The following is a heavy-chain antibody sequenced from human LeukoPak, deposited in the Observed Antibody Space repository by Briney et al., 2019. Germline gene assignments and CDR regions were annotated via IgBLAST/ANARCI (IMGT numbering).Heavy chain of an antibody. CDR2: IYYSGST. J-gene: IGHJ4*02. CDR3: ASRNSGSYSQLDY. CDR1: GGSISSGDYY. V-gene: IGHV4-30-4*08. Sequence: SETLTLTCTVSGGSISSGDYYWSWIRQPPGKGLEWIGYIYYSGSTYYNPSLKSRVTVSVDTSKNQFSLKLSSVTAADTAVYYCASRNSGSYSQLDYWGQGTLVTVSS. D-gene: IGHD3-10*01.